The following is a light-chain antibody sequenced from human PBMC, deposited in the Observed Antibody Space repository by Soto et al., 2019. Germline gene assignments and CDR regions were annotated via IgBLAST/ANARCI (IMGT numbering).Light chain of an antibody. CDR3: LLYSGGALHWV. Sequence: QTVVTQEPSLTVSPGGTVTLTCASSIGAVTSGYYANWFQQKPGQAPRSLIYGTTNKHSWTPARFSGSLLGGKAALTLSGVQPVDEAEYYCLLYSGGALHWVFGGGTKLTVL. CDR1: IGAVTSGYY. CDR2: GTT. J-gene: IGLJ3*02. V-gene: IGLV7-43*01.